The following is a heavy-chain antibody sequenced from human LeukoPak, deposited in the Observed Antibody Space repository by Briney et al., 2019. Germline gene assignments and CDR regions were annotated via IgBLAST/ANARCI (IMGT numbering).Heavy chain of an antibody. Sequence: SVKVSCKASGYTFTSYDINWVRQATGQGLEWMGGIIPIFGTANYAQKFQGRVTMTRDMSTSTVYMELSSLRSEDTAVYYCARANGSGSYVALLFWGQGTMVTVSS. CDR3: ARANGSGSYVALLF. CDR2: IIPIFGTA. D-gene: IGHD3-10*01. V-gene: IGHV1-69*05. J-gene: IGHJ3*01. CDR1: GYTFTSYD.